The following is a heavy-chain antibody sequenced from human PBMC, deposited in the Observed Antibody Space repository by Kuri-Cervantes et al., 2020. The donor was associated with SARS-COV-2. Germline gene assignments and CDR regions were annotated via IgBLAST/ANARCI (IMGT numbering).Heavy chain of an antibody. J-gene: IGHJ3*02. V-gene: IGHV4-38-2*01. D-gene: IGHD4-17*01. Sequence: GSLRLSCAVSGYSISSGYYWGWIRQPPGKGLEWIGSIYYSGSTYYNPSLKSRVTISVDTSKNQFSLKLSSVTAADTAVYYCARPRYGDYDGAFDIWGQGTMVTVSS. CDR3: ARPRYGDYDGAFDI. CDR1: GYSISSGYY. CDR2: IYYSGST.